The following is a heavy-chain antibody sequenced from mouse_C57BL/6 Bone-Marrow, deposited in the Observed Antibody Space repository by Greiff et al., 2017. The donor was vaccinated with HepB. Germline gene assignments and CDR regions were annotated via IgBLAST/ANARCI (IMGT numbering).Heavy chain of an antibody. D-gene: IGHD3-2*02. Sequence: EVMLVESGGGLVQPGGSLSLSCAASGFTFTDYYMSWVRQPPGKALEWLGFIRNKANGYTTEYSASVKGRFTISRDNSQSILYLQMNALRAEDSATYYCARCGQLRLLYFDVWGTGTTVTVSS. CDR2: IRNKANGYTT. CDR3: ARCGQLRLLYFDV. CDR1: GFTFTDYY. V-gene: IGHV7-3*01. J-gene: IGHJ1*03.